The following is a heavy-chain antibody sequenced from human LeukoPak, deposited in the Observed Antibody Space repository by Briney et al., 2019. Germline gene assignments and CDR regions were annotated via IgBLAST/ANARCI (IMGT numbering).Heavy chain of an antibody. CDR3: ARLFSVAPFDY. V-gene: IGHV4-31*03. J-gene: IGHJ4*02. CDR2: IYYSGST. D-gene: IGHD6-19*01. Sequence: SETLSLTCTVSGGSISSDGYYWGWIRQHPGKGLEWIGYIYYSGSTYYNPSLKSRVTISVDKSKNQFSLKLSSVTAADTAVYYCARLFSVAPFDYWGQGTLVTVSS. CDR1: GGSISSDGYY.